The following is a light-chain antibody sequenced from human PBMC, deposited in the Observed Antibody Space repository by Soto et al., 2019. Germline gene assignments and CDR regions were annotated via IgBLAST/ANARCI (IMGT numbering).Light chain of an antibody. Sequence: EIVLTQSPGTLSLSPGERATLSCRASQSVSSSYLAWYQHKPGQAPRLLIYGVSSRAAGIADRFSGSGSGTLFTITISRLEPEDVAVYYYHQYGTSPKTFGQGTKVEIK. CDR2: GVS. CDR3: HQYGTSPKT. J-gene: IGKJ1*01. V-gene: IGKV3-20*01. CDR1: QSVSSSY.